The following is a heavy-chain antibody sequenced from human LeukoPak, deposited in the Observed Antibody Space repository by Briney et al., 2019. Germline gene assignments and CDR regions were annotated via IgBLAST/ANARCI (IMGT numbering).Heavy chain of an antibody. CDR1: GYTFTGYF. CDR3: ARDHVSSDYYFVSGPYP. Sequence: GASVKVSCKASGYTFTGYFIHWVRQAPGQGLEWMGCINPNSGGTNYAQKFQVRVTMTRDTSISTAYMELNRLRSDDTAVYYCARDHVSSDYYFVSGPYPWGQGTLVTVSS. CDR2: INPNSGGT. V-gene: IGHV1-2*02. J-gene: IGHJ5*02. D-gene: IGHD3-22*01.